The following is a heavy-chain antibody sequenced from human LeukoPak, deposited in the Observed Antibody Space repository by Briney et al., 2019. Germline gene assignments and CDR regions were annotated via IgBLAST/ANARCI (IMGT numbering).Heavy chain of an antibody. V-gene: IGHV3-7*01. D-gene: IGHD4-23*01. J-gene: IGHJ4*02. CDR1: GFTFSSYW. CDR3: AKDSGEDYGGNSGPLLGY. CDR2: IKQDGSNK. Sequence: PGGSLRLSCAASGFTFSSYWMSWVRQAPGKGLEWVANIKQDGSNKYYADSVKGRFTISRDNSKNTLYLQMNSLRAEDTAVYYCAKDSGEDYGGNSGPLLGYWGQGTLVTVSS.